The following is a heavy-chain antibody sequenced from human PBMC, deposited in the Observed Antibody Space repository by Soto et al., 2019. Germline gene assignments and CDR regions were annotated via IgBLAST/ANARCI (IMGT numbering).Heavy chain of an antibody. CDR2: VNAYNGNT. D-gene: IGHD6-19*01. V-gene: IGHV1-18*01. CDR3: ARGGGVHSSGWLTSRFDP. CDR1: GYSFTSFG. J-gene: IGHJ5*02. Sequence: GASVKVSCKASGYSFTSFGVNWVRQAPGQGLEWMGWVNAYNGNTNYAQKFQGRVTITADESTSTAYMELSSLRSEDTAVYYCARGGGVHSSGWLTSRFDPWGQGTLVTVSS.